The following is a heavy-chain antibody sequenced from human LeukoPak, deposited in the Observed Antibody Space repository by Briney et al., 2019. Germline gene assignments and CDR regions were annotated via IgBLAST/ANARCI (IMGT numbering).Heavy chain of an antibody. V-gene: IGHV4-34*01. CDR2: INHSGST. Sequence: PSETLSLTCAVYGGSFSGYYWSWIRQPPGKGLEWIGEINHSGSTNYNPSLKSRVTISVDTSKNQFSLKLSSVTAADTAVYYCARDRRVVPAAIYLRIYNWFDPWGQGTLVTVSS. CDR3: ARDRRVVPAAIYLRIYNWFDP. CDR1: GGSFSGYY. D-gene: IGHD2-2*01. J-gene: IGHJ5*02.